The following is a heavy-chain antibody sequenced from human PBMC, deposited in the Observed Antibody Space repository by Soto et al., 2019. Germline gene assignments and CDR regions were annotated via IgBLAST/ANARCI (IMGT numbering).Heavy chain of an antibody. CDR3: ARVAVAGTRVDY. V-gene: IGHV4-39*07. D-gene: IGHD6-19*01. CDR2: IYHSGST. J-gene: IGHJ4*02. Sequence: PXXTLSLPCTVSGGSISSSSYYWGFLRQPPGKGLEWIGEIYHSGSTNYNPSLKSRVTISVDKSKNQFSLKLSSVTAADTAVYYCARVAVAGTRVDYWGQGTLVTVSS. CDR1: GGSISSSSYY.